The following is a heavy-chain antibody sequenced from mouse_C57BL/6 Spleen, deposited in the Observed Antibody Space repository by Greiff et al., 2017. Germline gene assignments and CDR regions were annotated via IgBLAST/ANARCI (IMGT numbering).Heavy chain of an antibody. J-gene: IGHJ1*03. CDR1: GYTFTSYW. CDR2: IDPSDSYT. CDR3: ARSDDYSLRYFDV. Sequence: VQLQQPGAELVKPGASVKLSCKASGYTFTSYWMQWVKQRPGQGLEWIGEIDPSDSYTNYNQKFKGKATLTVDTSSSTAYMQLSSLTSEDSAVYYCARSDDYSLRYFDVWGTGTTVTVSS. D-gene: IGHD2-4*01. V-gene: IGHV1-50*01.